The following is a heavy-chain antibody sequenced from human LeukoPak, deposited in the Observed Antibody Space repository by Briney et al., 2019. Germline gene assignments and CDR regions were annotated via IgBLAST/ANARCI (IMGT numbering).Heavy chain of an antibody. Sequence: SETLSLTCTVSGGSISSSSYYWGWIRQPPGKGLEWIGSIYHSGSTYYNPSLKSRVTISVDTSKNQFSLKLSSVTAADTAVYYCARGASIVGARRLSDAFDIWGQGTMVTVSS. CDR2: IYHSGST. CDR1: GGSISSSSYY. J-gene: IGHJ3*02. D-gene: IGHD1-26*01. CDR3: ARGASIVGARRLSDAFDI. V-gene: IGHV4-39*07.